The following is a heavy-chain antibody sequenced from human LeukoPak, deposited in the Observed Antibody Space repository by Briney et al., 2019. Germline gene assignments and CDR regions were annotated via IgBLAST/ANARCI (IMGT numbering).Heavy chain of an antibody. V-gene: IGHV3-21*01. Sequence: GGSLRLSCAASGFSFSGYSMNWVRQAPGKGLEWVSSISSGSTYIYYADSVKGRFTISRDNAKNSLYLQVSTLRAEDTAVYYCAREISSSTSFDYWGQGTLVTVSS. CDR2: ISSGSTYI. J-gene: IGHJ4*02. D-gene: IGHD2-2*01. CDR1: GFSFSGYS. CDR3: AREISSSTSFDY.